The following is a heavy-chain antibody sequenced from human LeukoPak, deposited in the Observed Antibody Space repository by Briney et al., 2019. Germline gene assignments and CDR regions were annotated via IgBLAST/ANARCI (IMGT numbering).Heavy chain of an antibody. J-gene: IGHJ4*02. CDR3: ARDTGTGLDY. V-gene: IGHV3-20*04. CDR2: INWNGGST. Sequence: GGSLRFSCAASGFTFDDYGMSWVRQAPGKGLEWVSGINWNGGSTGYADSVKGRFTISRDNAKSSLYLQMNSLRAEDTALYYCARDTGTGLDYWGQGTLVTVSS. D-gene: IGHD1-1*01. CDR1: GFTFDDYG.